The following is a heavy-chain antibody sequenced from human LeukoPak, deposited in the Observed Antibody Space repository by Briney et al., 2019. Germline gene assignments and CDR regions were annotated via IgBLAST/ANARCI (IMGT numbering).Heavy chain of an antibody. J-gene: IGHJ4*02. D-gene: IGHD6-13*01. V-gene: IGHV3-23*01. CDR3: AKGDSSSWYLDY. Sequence: GGSLRLSCAASGFTFSSYTMNWIRQAPGKGLEWVSAISGSGGSTYYADSVKGRFTISRDNSKNTLYLQMNSLRAEDTAVYYCAKGDSSSWYLDYWGQGTLVTVSS. CDR2: ISGSGGST. CDR1: GFTFSSYT.